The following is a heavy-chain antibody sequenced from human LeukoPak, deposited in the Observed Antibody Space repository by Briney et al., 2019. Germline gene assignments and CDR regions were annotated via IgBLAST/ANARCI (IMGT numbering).Heavy chain of an antibody. J-gene: IGHJ4*02. CDR2: IKQDGSEK. D-gene: IGHD6-13*01. V-gene: IGHV3-7*01. CDR3: ARDLDSGAAAHRGGFDY. Sequence: GGSLRLSCAASGLTFSSYWMSWVRQAPGKGLEWVANIKQDGSEKYYVDSVKGRFTISRDNAKNSLYLQMNSLRAEDTAVCYCARDLDSGAAAHRGGFDYWGQGTLVTVSS. CDR1: GLTFSSYW.